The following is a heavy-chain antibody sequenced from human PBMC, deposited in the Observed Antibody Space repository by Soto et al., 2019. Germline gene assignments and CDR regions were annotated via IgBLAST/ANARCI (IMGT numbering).Heavy chain of an antibody. V-gene: IGHV4-61*01. CDR3: ASTTDVPNTLRSRYFFDY. CDR2: VYYSGTT. Sequence: SETLSLTCSVSGGSVSNRTYYWSWIRQPPGKRLEWIGYVYYSGTTNYNPSLKSRVTISVDLSNNQFSLRLSSLTTADTALYYCASTTDVPNTLRSRYFFDYWGQGPLVTVSS. D-gene: IGHD4-17*01. J-gene: IGHJ4*02. CDR1: GGSVSNRTYY.